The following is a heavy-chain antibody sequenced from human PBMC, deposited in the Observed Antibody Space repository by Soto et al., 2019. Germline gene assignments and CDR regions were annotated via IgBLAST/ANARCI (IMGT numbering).Heavy chain of an antibody. CDR1: GFTFSSYW. D-gene: IGHD3-10*01. CDR3: ARDYYSSGSYYTYYYYYYGMDV. CDR2: IKQDGSEK. J-gene: IGHJ6*02. V-gene: IGHV3-7*01. Sequence: GGSLRLSCAASGFTFSSYWMSWVRQAPGKGLEWVANIKQDGSEKYYVDSVKGRFTISRDNAKNSLYLQMNSLRAEDTAVYYCARDYYSSGSYYTYYYYYYGMDVWGQGXTVTVSS.